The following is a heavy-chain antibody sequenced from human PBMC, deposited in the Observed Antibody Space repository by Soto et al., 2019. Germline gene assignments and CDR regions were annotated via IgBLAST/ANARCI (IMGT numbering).Heavy chain of an antibody. Sequence: QVQLVQSGAEVKKPGASVKVSCKASGYTFTGYYMHWVRQAPGQGLEWMGWINPNSGGTNSAQKFQGRVTMTRDTCIRAGCVGLSRRRSGDGAGYDCARGERIAVAGTWGSWFDAGGQGALVTVSS. CDR3: ARGERIAVAGTWGSWFDA. J-gene: IGHJ5*02. D-gene: IGHD6-19*01. CDR2: INPNSGGT. CDR1: GYTFTGYY. V-gene: IGHV1-2*02.